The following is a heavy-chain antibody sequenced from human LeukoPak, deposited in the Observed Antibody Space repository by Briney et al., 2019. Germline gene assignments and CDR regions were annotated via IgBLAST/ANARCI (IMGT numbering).Heavy chain of an antibody. CDR2: IGTAGDT. J-gene: IGHJ5*02. CDR3: ARWLSSGWYHGWFDP. CDR1: GFTFSSYD. D-gene: IGHD6-19*01. V-gene: IGHV3-13*01. Sequence: GGSLRLSCAASGFTFSSYDMHWVRQATGKGLEWVSAIGTAGDTYYPGSVKGRFTISRENAKNSLYLQMNSLRAGDTAVYYCARWLSSGWYHGWFDPWGQGTLVTVSS.